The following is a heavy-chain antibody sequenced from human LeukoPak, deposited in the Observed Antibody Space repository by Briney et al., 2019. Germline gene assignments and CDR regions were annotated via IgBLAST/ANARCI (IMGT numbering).Heavy chain of an antibody. CDR3: ARDQFLDS. CDR2: ISSTSNYI. CDR1: GFTFSTYA. D-gene: IGHD2-21*01. Sequence: GGSLRLSCAASGFTFSTYAISWVRQAPGKGLEWVSCISSTSNYIFYADSVRGRFTISRDNAKNSLYLQMDSLRPEDTAVYYCARDQFLDSWGQGTLVTVSS. J-gene: IGHJ4*02. V-gene: IGHV3-21*04.